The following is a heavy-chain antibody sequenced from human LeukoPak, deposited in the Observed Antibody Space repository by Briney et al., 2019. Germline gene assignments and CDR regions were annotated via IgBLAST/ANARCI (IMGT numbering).Heavy chain of an antibody. V-gene: IGHV3-74*01. CDR3: ARDRDCSGGSCYSGQPHPVENWFDS. CDR1: GFTFSSYW. CDR2: IDSDGSST. J-gene: IGHJ5*01. D-gene: IGHD2-15*01. Sequence: GGSLRLSCAASGFTFSSYWMHWVRQAPGKGLVWVSHIDSDGSSTSYADSVKGRFTISRDNAKNTLYLQMNSLRAEDTAVYYCARDRDCSGGSCYSGQPHPVENWFDSWGQGTLVTVSS.